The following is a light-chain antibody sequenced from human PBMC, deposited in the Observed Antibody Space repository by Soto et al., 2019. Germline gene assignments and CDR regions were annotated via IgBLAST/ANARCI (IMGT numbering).Light chain of an antibody. CDR2: KAS. V-gene: IGKV1-5*03. CDR1: QSISSW. Sequence: DIQMTQSPSTLSASVGDRVTITCRASQSISSWLAWYQHKAGKAPKLLIYKASSLESGVPSRSSGSGSGTEFTLTISSLQPDDFATYYCQQYNSYSETFGQGTKVDIK. J-gene: IGKJ1*01. CDR3: QQYNSYSET.